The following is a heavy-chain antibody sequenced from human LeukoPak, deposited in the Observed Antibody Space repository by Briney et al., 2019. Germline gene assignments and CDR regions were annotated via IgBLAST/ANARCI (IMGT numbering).Heavy chain of an antibody. D-gene: IGHD5-12*01. CDR2: ISYDGKNI. Sequence: GGSLRLSCAASGFSFSNYGFHWVRQAPGKGLDWVSAISYDGKNIHYADSVKGRFTISRDNSRDTVYLQMNSLRVEDTAVYYCAKTYSRESGYDFFFHYWGQGTRVTVSS. V-gene: IGHV3-33*06. CDR1: GFSFSNYG. CDR3: AKTYSRESGYDFFFHY. J-gene: IGHJ4*02.